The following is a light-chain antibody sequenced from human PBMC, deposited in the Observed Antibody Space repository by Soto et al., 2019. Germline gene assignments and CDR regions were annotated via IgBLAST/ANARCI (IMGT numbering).Light chain of an antibody. CDR1: QSISSW. V-gene: IGKV1-5*03. J-gene: IGKJ1*01. CDR3: QQYNSYPWT. Sequence: DIQMTQSPSTLSASVGDRVTITCRASQSISSWLAWYQQKPGTAPKLLIYTASTLESGVPSRVSGSGSGTEFTLTISSLQPDDFATYYCQQYNSYPWTFGQGTKVEIK. CDR2: TAS.